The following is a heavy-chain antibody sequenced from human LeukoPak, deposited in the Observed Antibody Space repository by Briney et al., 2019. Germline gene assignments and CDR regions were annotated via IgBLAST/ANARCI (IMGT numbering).Heavy chain of an antibody. J-gene: IGHJ4*02. D-gene: IGHD3-10*01. V-gene: IGHV4-34*01. CDR3: IAALWFGELVDY. CDR1: GGSFSGYY. CDR2: INHSGST. Sequence: SETLSLTCAVYGGSFSGYYWSWIRQPPGKGLEWIGEINHSGSTNYNPSLKSRVTISVDTSKNQFSLKLSSVTAADTAVYYCIAALWFGELVDYWGQGTLVTVSS.